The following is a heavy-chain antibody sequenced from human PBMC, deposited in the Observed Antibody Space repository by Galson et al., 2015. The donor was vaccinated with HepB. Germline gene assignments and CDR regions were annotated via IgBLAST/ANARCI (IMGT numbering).Heavy chain of an antibody. Sequence: SLRLSCAASGFTLRSYGIHWVRQAPAKGLEWVALISSDGSNKYYADSVKGRFTISRDNSKNKLYLQMNSLRAEDTAVYYCANAGDTGRGDYYYYYGMDVWGQGTTVTVSS. CDR1: GFTLRSYG. V-gene: IGHV3-30*18. CDR2: ISSDGSNK. D-gene: IGHD1-14*01. J-gene: IGHJ6*02. CDR3: ANAGDTGRGDYYYYYGMDV.